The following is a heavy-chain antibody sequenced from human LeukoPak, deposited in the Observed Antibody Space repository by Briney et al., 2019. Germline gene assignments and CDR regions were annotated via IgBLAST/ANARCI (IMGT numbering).Heavy chain of an antibody. Sequence: PSETLSLTCTVSGGSISSSSYYWGWIRQPPGKGLEWIGSIYYSGSTYYNPSLNSRVTISVDTSKNQFSLKLSSVTAADTAVYYCARLSTTVTTNYYYGMDVWGQGTTVTVSS. CDR2: IYYSGST. D-gene: IGHD4-17*01. CDR1: GGSISSSSYY. CDR3: ARLSTTVTTNYYYGMDV. V-gene: IGHV4-39*01. J-gene: IGHJ6*02.